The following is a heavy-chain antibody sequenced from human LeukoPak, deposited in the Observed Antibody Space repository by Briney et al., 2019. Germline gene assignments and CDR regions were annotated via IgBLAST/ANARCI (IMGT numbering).Heavy chain of an antibody. CDR2: MYHTGSG. CDR3: ARWALKSAFDL. J-gene: IGHJ3*01. CDR1: GDSISSGSYY. Sequence: SETLSLTCTVSGDSISSGSYYWSWIRQAPGKGLEWIGYMYHTGSGNYNPSLKSRVTISVDTSKNQFSLDVNSVTGADSAVYYCARWALKSAFDLWGQGTTVTVAS. V-gene: IGHV4-61*01.